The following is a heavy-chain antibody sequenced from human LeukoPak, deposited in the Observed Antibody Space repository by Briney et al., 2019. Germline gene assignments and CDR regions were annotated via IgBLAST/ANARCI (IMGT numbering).Heavy chain of an antibody. D-gene: IGHD6-13*01. J-gene: IGHJ4*02. CDR3: ARDIPGIAAAGERDY. CDR1: GFTFSSYA. Sequence: PGRSLRLSCAASGFTFSSYAMHWVRQAPGKGLEWVAVISYDGSNKYYADSVKGRFTISRDNSKNTLYLQMNSLRAEDTAVYYCARDIPGIAAAGERDYWGQGTLVTVSS. CDR2: ISYDGSNK. V-gene: IGHV3-30-3*01.